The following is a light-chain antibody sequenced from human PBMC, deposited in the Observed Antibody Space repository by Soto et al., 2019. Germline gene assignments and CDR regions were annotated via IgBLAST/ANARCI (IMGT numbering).Light chain of an antibody. J-gene: IGLJ3*02. V-gene: IGLV4-60*02. CDR2: LEGSGSY. CDR1: SGHSSYI. CDR3: ETWDSNTHV. Sequence: QPVLTQSSSASASLGSSVKLTCTLSSGHSSYIIAWHQQQPGKAPRYLMKLEGSGSYNKGSGVPDRFSGSSSGADRYLTISHLQFEDEADYYCETWDSNTHVFGGGTKLTVL.